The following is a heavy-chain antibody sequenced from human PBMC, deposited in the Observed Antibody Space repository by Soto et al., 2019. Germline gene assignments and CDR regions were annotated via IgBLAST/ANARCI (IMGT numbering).Heavy chain of an antibody. CDR2: TYYRSKWYD. D-gene: IGHD6-6*01. CDR1: GDSVSSNSAA. Sequence: PSQTLSLTCVISGDSVSSNSAAWNWIRQSPSRGLEWLGWTYYRSKWYDDYVVSVRSRITINPDTSKNQFSLQLNSVTPEDTAVYYCARVDLRRSSLFWFDPWGQGTLVTVSS. CDR3: ARVDLRRSSLFWFDP. J-gene: IGHJ5*02. V-gene: IGHV6-1*01.